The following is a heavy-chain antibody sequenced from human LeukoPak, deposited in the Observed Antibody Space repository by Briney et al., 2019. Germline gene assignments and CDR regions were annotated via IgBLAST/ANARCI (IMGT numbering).Heavy chain of an antibody. CDR3: ARGDPEDSIFDY. D-gene: IGHD3-22*01. CDR1: GGTFSSYA. V-gene: IGHV1-69*13. J-gene: IGHJ4*02. Sequence: ASVKVSCKASGGTFSSYAIGWVRQAPGQGLEWMGGIIPIFGTANYAQKFQGRVTITADESTSTAYMELSSLRSEDTAVYYCARGDPEDSIFDYWGQGTLVTVSS. CDR2: IIPIFGTA.